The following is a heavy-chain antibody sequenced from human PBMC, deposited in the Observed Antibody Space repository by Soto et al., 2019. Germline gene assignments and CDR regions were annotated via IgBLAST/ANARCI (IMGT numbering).Heavy chain of an antibody. D-gene: IGHD3-10*01. CDR1: GGTLSDHG. CDR3: ARGVYGSGNYYTGPSAFDI. J-gene: IGHJ3*02. CDR2: TIPVFNTA. Sequence: QVQLEQSGAEVKKPGSPVKISCKASGGTLSDHGVSWLRQAPGQGLEWVGGTIPVFNTAKYAPKFQGRVTIAAEKSTNIAYMELGSLRSDDTAFYYCARGVYGSGNYYTGPSAFDIWGQGTLVIVSS. V-gene: IGHV1-69*06.